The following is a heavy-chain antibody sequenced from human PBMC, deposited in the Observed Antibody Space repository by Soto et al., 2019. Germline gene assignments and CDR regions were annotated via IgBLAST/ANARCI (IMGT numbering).Heavy chain of an antibody. CDR2: ISYDGSNK. V-gene: IGHV3-30*03. CDR3: ATKIVAATSDY. J-gene: IGHJ4*02. Sequence: GGSLRLPCAASWFTFRSYDMHWVRQAPGKGLEWVAVISYDGSNKYYADSVKGRFTIPRDNSKNTLYLQMNSLRTEDTAVYYCATKIVAATSDYWGQGTLVTVSS. CDR1: WFTFRSYD. D-gene: IGHD2-15*01.